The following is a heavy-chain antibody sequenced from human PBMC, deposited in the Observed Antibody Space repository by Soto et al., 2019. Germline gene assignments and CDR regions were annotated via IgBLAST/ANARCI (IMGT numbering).Heavy chain of an antibody. Sequence: PGGSLRHSCAASGLMFKSYAMNWVRQAPGKGREWVSVISGSGGSTHYADSVKGRFTISRDTSKNTLYLQMNGLRAEDAAIYHCAKDLHYEFWSGYFHYGMDVWGQGTTVTVSS. CDR1: GLMFKSYA. V-gene: IGHV3-23*01. D-gene: IGHD3-3*01. CDR2: ISGSGGST. J-gene: IGHJ6*02. CDR3: AKDLHYEFWSGYFHYGMDV.